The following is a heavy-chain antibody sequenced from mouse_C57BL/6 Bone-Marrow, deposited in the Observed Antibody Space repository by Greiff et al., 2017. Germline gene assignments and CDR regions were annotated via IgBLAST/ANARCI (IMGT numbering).Heavy chain of an antibody. D-gene: IGHD1-1*02. V-gene: IGHV1-81*01. Sequence: VKLQESGAELARPGASVKLSCKASGYTFTSYGISWVKQRTGQGLEWIGEIYPRSGNTYYNEKFNGKATLTADKSSSTAYMELRSLTSEDSAVYFCARRSLARVADYWGQGTTLTVSS. CDR1: GYTFTSYG. CDR3: ARRSLARVADY. CDR2: IYPRSGNT. J-gene: IGHJ2*01.